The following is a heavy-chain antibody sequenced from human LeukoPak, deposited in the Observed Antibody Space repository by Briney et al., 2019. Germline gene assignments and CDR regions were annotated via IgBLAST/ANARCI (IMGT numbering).Heavy chain of an antibody. D-gene: IGHD1-26*01. CDR2: ISNDGSNK. J-gene: IGHJ4*02. Sequence: GGSLRLSCAASGFIFSTYGIHWVRQAPGKGLEWVAVISNDGSNKYYADSVKGRFTISRDNSKNTLYLQMNSLRAEDTAMYYCARDSVSRRTVGLTNYYFDCWGQGALVTVSS. CDR3: ARDSVSRRTVGLTNYYFDC. CDR1: GFIFSTYG. V-gene: IGHV3-30*03.